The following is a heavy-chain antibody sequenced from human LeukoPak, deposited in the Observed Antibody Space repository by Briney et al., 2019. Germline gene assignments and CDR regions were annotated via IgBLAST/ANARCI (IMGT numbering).Heavy chain of an antibody. CDR3: ARLTYYYDSSGPDHYYFDY. CDR2: FNLGDSDT. CDR1: GYSFTSYW. V-gene: IGHV5-51*01. D-gene: IGHD3-22*01. J-gene: IGHJ4*02. Sequence: GESLKISCKGSGYSFTSYWSGWVRQMPGKGLRGLGVFNLGDSDTIYSTSFQGQVTISADKSINTAYLQWSSLKASDTAMYYCARLTYYYDSSGPDHYYFDYWGQGTLVTVSS.